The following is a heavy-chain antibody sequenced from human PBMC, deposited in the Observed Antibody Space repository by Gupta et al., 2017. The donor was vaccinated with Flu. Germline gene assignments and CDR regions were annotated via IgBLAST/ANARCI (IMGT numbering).Heavy chain of an antibody. CDR1: FSNAW. J-gene: IGHJ4*02. CDR3: STVQTGVNFDD. Sequence: FSNAWMSWVRQAPGKGLEWVGRIKSKNDGGTTDFAAPVKGRFTISRYDSKNTLYMQMNSLKTEDTAVYYGSTVQTGVNFDDRGQVTLVAVCS. CDR2: IKSKNDGGTT. D-gene: IGHD3-10*01. V-gene: IGHV3-15*01.